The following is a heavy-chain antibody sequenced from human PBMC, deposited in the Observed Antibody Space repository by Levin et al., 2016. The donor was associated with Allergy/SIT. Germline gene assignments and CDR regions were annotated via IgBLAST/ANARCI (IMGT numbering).Heavy chain of an antibody. V-gene: IGHV4-39*01. CDR1: GGSISSGGYY. Sequence: SETLSLTCTVSGGSISSGGYYWSWIRQPPGKGLEWIGSIYYSGSTYYNPSLKSRVTISVDTSKNQFSLKLSSVTAADTAVYYCARQGQGPGSHDYWGQGTLVTVSS. J-gene: IGHJ4*02. CDR2: IYYSGST. D-gene: IGHD3-10*01. CDR3: ARQGQGPGSHDY.